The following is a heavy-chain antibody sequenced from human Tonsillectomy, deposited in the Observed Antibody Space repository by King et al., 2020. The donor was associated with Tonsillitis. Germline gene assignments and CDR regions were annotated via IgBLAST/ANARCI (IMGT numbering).Heavy chain of an antibody. D-gene: IGHD2-8*01. V-gene: IGHV1-2*02. Sequence: QLVQSVAEVKHPGAAVKVSCKASGYTFTDYYMHWVRQAPGQGLEWMGWINPDTGATSYAQNFQGRVTMTSDTSISTAYMELSTLRSDDTAVYYCAKVTDGVCCRVDYWGKGTLVTVS. CDR2: INPDTGAT. J-gene: IGHJ4*02. CDR1: GYTFTDYY. CDR3: AKVTDGVCCRVDY.